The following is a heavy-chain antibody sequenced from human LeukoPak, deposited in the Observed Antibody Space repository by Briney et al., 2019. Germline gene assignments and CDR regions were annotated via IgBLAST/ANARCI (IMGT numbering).Heavy chain of an antibody. CDR3: AKDLDRSSTSCRGSYYYYYMDV. CDR2: IKTDGSKK. Sequence: GGSLRLSCEGSGFTFSNYWMGWVRQAPGKGLQWGANIKTDGSKKYYVDSVKGRFTISRDNAKNSLYLQMNSLRAEDTAVYYCAKDLDRSSTSCRGSYYYYYMDVWGKGTTVTVSS. J-gene: IGHJ6*03. V-gene: IGHV3-7*01. CDR1: GFTFSNYW. D-gene: IGHD2-2*01.